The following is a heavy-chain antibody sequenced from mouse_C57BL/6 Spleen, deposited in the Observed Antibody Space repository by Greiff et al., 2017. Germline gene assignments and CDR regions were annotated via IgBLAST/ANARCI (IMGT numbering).Heavy chain of an antibody. CDR1: GYTFTDYE. CDR2: IDPETGGT. J-gene: IGHJ3*01. Sequence: VKLQESGAELVRPGASVTLSCKASGYTFTDYEMHWVKQTPVHGLEWIGAIDPETGGTAYNQKFKGKAILTADKSSSTAYMELRSLTSEDSAVYYCTRLYYDYSWFAYWGQGTLVTVSA. D-gene: IGHD2-4*01. CDR3: TRLYYDYSWFAY. V-gene: IGHV1-15*01.